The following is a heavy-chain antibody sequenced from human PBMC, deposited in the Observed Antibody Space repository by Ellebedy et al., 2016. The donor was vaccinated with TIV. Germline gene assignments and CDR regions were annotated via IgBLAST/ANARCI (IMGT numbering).Heavy chain of an antibody. CDR2: MNPNSGNT. Sequence: ASVKVSXXASGYTFTSYDINWVRQATGQGLEWMGWMNPNSGNTGYAQKFQGRVTMTRNTSISTAYMELSSLRSEDTAVYYCARGRRGDFDWLNYWGQGTLVTVSS. CDR1: GYTFTSYD. CDR3: ARGRRGDFDWLNY. D-gene: IGHD3-9*01. J-gene: IGHJ4*02. V-gene: IGHV1-8*01.